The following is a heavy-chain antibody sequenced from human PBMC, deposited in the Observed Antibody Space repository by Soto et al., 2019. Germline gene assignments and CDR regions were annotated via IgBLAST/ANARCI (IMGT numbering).Heavy chain of an antibody. CDR1: GGTFSRYT. D-gene: IGHD3-22*01. Sequence: SVKVSCKASGGTFSRYTITWVRQAPGQGLEWMGGITPMFGTPHYAQKFQGRVTITADESTSTAYMELSSLRSEDTAMYYCARDGTLYDSSAYYYLYWGQGTLVTVSS. V-gene: IGHV1-69*13. J-gene: IGHJ4*02. CDR3: ARDGTLYDSSAYYYLY. CDR2: ITPMFGTP.